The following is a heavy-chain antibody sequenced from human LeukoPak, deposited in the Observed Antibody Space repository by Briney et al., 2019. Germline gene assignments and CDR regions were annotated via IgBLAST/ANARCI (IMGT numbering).Heavy chain of an antibody. D-gene: IGHD3-10*01. CDR3: AGGSGSYYYYYYGMDV. Sequence: SETLSLTCAVSGGSISSGGYSWSWIRQPPGKGLEWIGYIYHSGSTYYNPSLKSRVTISVDRSKNQFSLKLSSVTAADTAVYYCAGGSGSYYYYYYGMDVWGQGTTVTVSS. J-gene: IGHJ6*02. CDR1: GGSISSGGYS. V-gene: IGHV4-30-2*02. CDR2: IYHSGST.